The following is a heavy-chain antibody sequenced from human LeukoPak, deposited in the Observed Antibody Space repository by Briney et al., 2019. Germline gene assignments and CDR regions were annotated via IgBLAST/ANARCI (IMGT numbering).Heavy chain of an antibody. Sequence: PSETLSLTCTVSGGSISSGSYYWSWIRQPAGKGLEWIGRIYTSGSTNYNPSLKSRVTISVDTSKNQFSLKLSSVTAADTAVYYCAGGGVAAAGTYYFDYWGQGTLVTASS. CDR3: AGGGVAAAGTYYFDY. CDR2: IYTSGST. D-gene: IGHD6-13*01. V-gene: IGHV4-61*02. J-gene: IGHJ4*02. CDR1: GGSISSGSYY.